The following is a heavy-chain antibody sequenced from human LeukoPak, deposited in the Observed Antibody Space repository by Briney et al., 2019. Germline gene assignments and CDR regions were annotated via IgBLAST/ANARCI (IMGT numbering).Heavy chain of an antibody. CDR2: INHSGST. V-gene: IGHV4-34*01. D-gene: IGHD3-10*01. CDR3: ARSMVRNLYNWFDP. Sequence: PSETLSLTCAVYGGSFSGYYWSWIRQPPGKGLEWIGEINHSGSTNYNPSLKSRVTISVDTSKNQFSLKLSSVTAADTAVYYCARSMVRNLYNWFDPWGQGTLVTVSS. J-gene: IGHJ5*02. CDR1: GGSFSGYY.